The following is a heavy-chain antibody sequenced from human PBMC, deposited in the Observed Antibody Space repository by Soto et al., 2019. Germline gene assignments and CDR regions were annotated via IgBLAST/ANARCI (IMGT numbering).Heavy chain of an antibody. J-gene: IGHJ5*02. Sequence: EVQLVESGGGLVQPGGSLRLSCAASGFTFSSYWMSWVRQAPGKGLEWVANIKQDGSEKYYVDSVKGRFTISRDNAKNLLYLQMNSLRAEDTAVYYCAREEADSSADLIDPWGQGTLVTVSS. CDR3: AREEADSSADLIDP. CDR1: GFTFSSYW. D-gene: IGHD6-19*01. CDR2: IKQDGSEK. V-gene: IGHV3-7*01.